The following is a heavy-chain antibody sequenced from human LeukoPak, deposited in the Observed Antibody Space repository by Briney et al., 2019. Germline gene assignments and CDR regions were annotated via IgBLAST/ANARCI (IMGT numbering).Heavy chain of an antibody. CDR1: GGSISSYY. Sequence: PSATLSLTCTVSGGSISSYYWSWIRQPPGKGLEWIGYIYYSGSTNYNPSLKSRVTIAVDTSKNQFSLKLSSVTAADTAVYYCARQTQYDFWSGSDDAFDIWGQGTMVTVSS. D-gene: IGHD3-3*01. J-gene: IGHJ3*02. CDR3: ARQTQYDFWSGSDDAFDI. V-gene: IGHV4-59*08. CDR2: IYYSGST.